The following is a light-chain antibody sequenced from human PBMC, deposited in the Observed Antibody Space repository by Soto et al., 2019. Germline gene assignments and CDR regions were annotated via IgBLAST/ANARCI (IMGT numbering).Light chain of an antibody. CDR3: SSYAGRDIWV. CDR1: SVDINY. CDR2: EVT. V-gene: IGLV2-8*01. J-gene: IGLJ3*02. Sequence: QSALTQPPSASGSRGQSVTISCTGTSVDINYVSWFQQHPGKAPKLIICEVTKRPSGVPDRFSGSKSGNTASLTVSGLQDDDEADYYCSSYAGRDIWVFGGGTQVTVL.